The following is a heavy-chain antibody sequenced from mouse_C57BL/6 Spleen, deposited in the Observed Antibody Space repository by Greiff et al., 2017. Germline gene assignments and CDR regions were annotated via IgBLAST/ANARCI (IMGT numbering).Heavy chain of an antibody. Sequence: EVKLVESGGGLVQPGGSLSLSCAASGFTFTAYYMSWVRQPPGKALEWLGFFRNKANGYTTEYSASVKGRFTISRDNSQSILYLQMNALRAEDSATYYGARHSNYDYRGQGTTLTVSS. CDR2: FRNKANGYTT. CDR3: ARHSNYDY. CDR1: GFTFTAYY. V-gene: IGHV7-3*01. J-gene: IGHJ2*01. D-gene: IGHD2-1*01.